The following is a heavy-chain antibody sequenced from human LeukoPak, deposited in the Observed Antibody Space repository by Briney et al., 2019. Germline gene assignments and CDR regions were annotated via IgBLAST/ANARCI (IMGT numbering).Heavy chain of an antibody. D-gene: IGHD5-12*01. CDR2: ISSDGSNK. Sequence: GRSLRLSCAASGFTFSNYAMHWVRQAPGKGLEWVAVISSDGSNKYYANSVKGRFTISRDNSKNTLYLQMNSLRAEDTAVYYCARGYSGYGYNYWGQGTLVTVSS. CDR3: ARGYSGYGYNY. CDR1: GFTFSNYA. J-gene: IGHJ4*02. V-gene: IGHV3-30*14.